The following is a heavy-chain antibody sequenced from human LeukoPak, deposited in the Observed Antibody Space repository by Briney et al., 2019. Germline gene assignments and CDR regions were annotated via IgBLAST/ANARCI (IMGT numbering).Heavy chain of an antibody. Sequence: GGSLRLSCAASGFSFDNYAMSWVRQTPGKGLEWVSAIGGSGSDTSYTDSVKGRFTISRDSSKSTLYLQMNSLRAEDTAVYHCAKTLRDLEWLTGELDVWGQGTAVTVSS. V-gene: IGHV3-23*01. D-gene: IGHD3-3*01. J-gene: IGHJ6*02. CDR1: GFSFDNYA. CDR3: AKTLRDLEWLTGELDV. CDR2: IGGSGSDT.